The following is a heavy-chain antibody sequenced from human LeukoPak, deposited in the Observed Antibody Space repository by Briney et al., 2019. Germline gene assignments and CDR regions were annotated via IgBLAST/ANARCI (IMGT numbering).Heavy chain of an antibody. CDR2: ISGSGGST. CDR1: RFTFSSYA. CDR3: AKDGDGGAVAFAFDI. J-gene: IGHJ3*02. D-gene: IGHD6-19*01. V-gene: IGHV3-23*01. Sequence: PGGSLRLSCAASRFTFSSYAMSWVRQAPGKGLEWVSAISGSGGSTYYADSVKGRFTISRDSSKSTLYLQMNSLRAEDTAVYYCAKDGDGGAVAFAFDIWGQGTMVTVSS.